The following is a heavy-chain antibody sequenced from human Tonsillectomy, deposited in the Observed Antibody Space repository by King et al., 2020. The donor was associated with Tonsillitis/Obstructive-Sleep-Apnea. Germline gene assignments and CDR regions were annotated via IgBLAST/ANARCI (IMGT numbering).Heavy chain of an antibody. CDR2: IWYDGSNK. V-gene: IGHV3-33*01. CDR3: ARGSIVVVPAAGAAFDI. J-gene: IGHJ3*02. CDR1: GFTFSSYG. Sequence: VQLVESGGGVVQPGRSLRLSCAASGFTFSSYGMHWVRQAPGKGLEWVAVIWYDGSNKYYADSVKGRFTISRDNSKNTLYLQMNSLRAEDTAVYYCARGSIVVVPAAGAAFDIWGQGTMVTVSS. D-gene: IGHD2-2*01.